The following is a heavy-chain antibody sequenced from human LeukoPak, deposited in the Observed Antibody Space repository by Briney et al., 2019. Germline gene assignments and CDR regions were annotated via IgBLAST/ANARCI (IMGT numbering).Heavy chain of an antibody. J-gene: IGHJ4*02. D-gene: IGHD3-3*01. CDR2: ISAYNGNT. CDR3: ARDLGTIFGVAIDY. V-gene: IGHV1-18*01. Sequence: ASVKVSCKXSGYTFTSYDISWVRQAPGQGLEWMGWISAYNGNTNYAQKLQGRVTMTTDTSTSTAYMELRSLRSDDTAVYYCARDLGTIFGVAIDYWGQGTLVTVSS. CDR1: GYTFTSYD.